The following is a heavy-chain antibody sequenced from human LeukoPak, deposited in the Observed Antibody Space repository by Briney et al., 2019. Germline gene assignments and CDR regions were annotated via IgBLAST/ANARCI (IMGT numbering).Heavy chain of an antibody. CDR1: GGSISSSSYY. CDR3: ARLHITMVRGVIPFDY. Sequence: SETLSLTCTVSGGSISSSSYYWGWIRQPPGKGLEWIGSIYYSGSTYYNPSLKSRVAISVDTSKNQFSLKLSSVTAADTAVYYCARLHITMVRGVIPFDYWGQGTLVTVSS. V-gene: IGHV4-39*07. J-gene: IGHJ4*02. D-gene: IGHD3-10*01. CDR2: IYYSGST.